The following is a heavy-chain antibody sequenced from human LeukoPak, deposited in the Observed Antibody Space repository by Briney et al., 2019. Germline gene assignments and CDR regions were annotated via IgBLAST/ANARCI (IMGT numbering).Heavy chain of an antibody. D-gene: IGHD4-17*01. J-gene: IGHJ6*02. CDR1: GGSFSGYY. CDR2: INHSGST. V-gene: IGHV4-34*01. CDR3: ARGHGDYYYYYYYGMDV. Sequence: PSETLSLTCAVYGGSFSGYYWSWIRQPPGKGLEWIGEINHSGSTNYSPSLKSRVTISVDTSKNQFSLKLSSVTAADTAVYYCARGHGDYYYYYYYGMDVWGQGTTVTVSS.